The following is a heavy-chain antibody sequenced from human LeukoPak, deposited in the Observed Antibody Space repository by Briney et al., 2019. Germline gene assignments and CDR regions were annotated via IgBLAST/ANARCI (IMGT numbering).Heavy chain of an antibody. J-gene: IGHJ4*02. CDR1: GGSFSGYY. CDR2: IYYSGST. D-gene: IGHD6-6*01. Sequence: SSETLSLTCTVYGGSFSGYYWSWIRQPPGKGLEWIGSIYYSGSTYYNPSLKSRVTISVDTSKNQFSLKLTSVTAADTAVYYCARAGFALAPHRGTPFDYWGQGTLVTVSS. V-gene: IGHV4-34*01. CDR3: ARAGFALAPHRGTPFDY.